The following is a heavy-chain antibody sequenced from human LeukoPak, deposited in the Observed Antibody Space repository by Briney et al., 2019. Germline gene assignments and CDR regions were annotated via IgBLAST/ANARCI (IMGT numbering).Heavy chain of an antibody. J-gene: IGHJ4*02. CDR1: GFTFDDYA. Sequence: GGSLRLSCAASGFTFDDYAMHWVRQAPGKGLEWVSLISGDGGSTHYADSVKGRFTISRDNSKNSLYLQMNSLRTEDTALYYCAKDFIAAAGTSTPHYWGQGTLVTVSS. V-gene: IGHV3-43*02. D-gene: IGHD6-13*01. CDR2: ISGDGGST. CDR3: AKDFIAAAGTSTPHY.